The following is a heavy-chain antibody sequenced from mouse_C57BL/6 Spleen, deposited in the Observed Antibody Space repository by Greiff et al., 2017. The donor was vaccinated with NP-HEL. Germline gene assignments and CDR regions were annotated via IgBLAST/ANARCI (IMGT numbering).Heavy chain of an antibody. CDR3: ARENTTVGTDY. J-gene: IGHJ4*01. Sequence: EVQVVESEGGLVQPGSSMKLSCTASGFTFSDYYMAWVRQVPEKGLEWVANINYDGSSTYYLDSLKSRFIISRDNAKNILYLQMSSLKSEDTATYYCARENTTVGTDYWGQGTSVTVSS. CDR1: GFTFSDYY. CDR2: INYDGSST. V-gene: IGHV5-16*01. D-gene: IGHD1-1*01.